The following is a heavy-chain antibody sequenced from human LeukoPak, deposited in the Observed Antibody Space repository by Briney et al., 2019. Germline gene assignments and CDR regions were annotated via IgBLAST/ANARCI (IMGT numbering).Heavy chain of an antibody. V-gene: IGHV4-31*03. CDR3: ARATWPRYQTDRPIFDY. Sequence: SETLSLTCTVSGGSVSSGGYYWSWIRQHPGKGLEWIGYIYYSGSTYYNPSLKSRVTISVDTSKNQFSLKLSSVTAADTAVYYCARATWPRYQTDRPIFDYWGQGTLVTVSS. CDR2: IYYSGST. J-gene: IGHJ4*02. CDR1: GGSVSSGGYY. D-gene: IGHD1-14*01.